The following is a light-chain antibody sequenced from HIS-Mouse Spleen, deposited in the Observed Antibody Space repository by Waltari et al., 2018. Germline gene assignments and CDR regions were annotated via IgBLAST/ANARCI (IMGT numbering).Light chain of an antibody. V-gene: IGLV3-10*01. J-gene: IGLJ2*01. Sequence: SYELTQPPSVSVSPGQTARITCSGDALPKKYAYWYQQKSGQAPVLGIDEDSKRPSGIPERFSGSSSGTMATLIISGAQVEDEADYYCYSTDSSGNHRVFGGGTKLTVL. CDR2: EDS. CDR3: YSTDSSGNHRV. CDR1: ALPKKY.